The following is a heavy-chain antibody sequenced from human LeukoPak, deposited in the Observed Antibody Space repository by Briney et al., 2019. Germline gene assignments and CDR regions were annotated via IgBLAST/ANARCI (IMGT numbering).Heavy chain of an antibody. Sequence: GGSLRLSCAASGFTFRRNWMNWVRQAPGKGLEWVSRINSDGSVTDYADSVKGRFTISRDNGKKTLYLHMDSLRAEDTAVYYCVRPSESWLVQGLWGEGTLVTVSS. D-gene: IGHD6-25*01. CDR3: VRPSESWLVQGL. CDR2: INSDGSVT. V-gene: IGHV3-74*01. J-gene: IGHJ4*02. CDR1: GFTFRRNW.